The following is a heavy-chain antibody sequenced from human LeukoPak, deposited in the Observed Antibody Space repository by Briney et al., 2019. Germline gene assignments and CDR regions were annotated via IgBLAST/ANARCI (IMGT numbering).Heavy chain of an antibody. CDR1: GYTFTSYG. D-gene: IGHD6-19*01. CDR2: ISAYNGNT. Sequence: ASVKVSCKASGYTFTSYGISWVRQAPGQGLEWMGWISAYNGNTNYAQKLQGRVTMTTDTSTSTAYMELRSLRPDDTAVYYCARTLYSSGWYGGTLGYWGQGTLVTVSS. V-gene: IGHV1-18*01. J-gene: IGHJ4*02. CDR3: ARTLYSSGWYGGTLGY.